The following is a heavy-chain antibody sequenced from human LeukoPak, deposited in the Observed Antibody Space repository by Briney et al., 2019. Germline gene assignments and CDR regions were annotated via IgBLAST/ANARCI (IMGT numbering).Heavy chain of an antibody. Sequence: SETLSLTCTVSGGSISSGDYYWNWIRQPPGKGLEWIGFISYSGNTYYNPSLQSRVSVSVDTSKNHFSLKLTSVTAADTAVYYCARTASGTTYYFDYWGQGALVTVSS. CDR1: GGSISSGDYY. V-gene: IGHV4-30-4*08. D-gene: IGHD1-1*01. J-gene: IGHJ4*02. CDR3: ARTASGTTYYFDY. CDR2: ISYSGNT.